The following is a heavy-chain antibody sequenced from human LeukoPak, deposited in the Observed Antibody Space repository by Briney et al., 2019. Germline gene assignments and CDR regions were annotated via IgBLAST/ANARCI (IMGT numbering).Heavy chain of an antibody. CDR3: ARPLAAHNALFDF. Sequence: SETLSLTCSVSDGSTTGYYWSWIRQPPGKGLEWIAYVYYTGRTLYNPSLESRVTISVDTSKTQFSLTVTSVTAADTAVYYCARPLAAHNALFDFWGQGTLVTVSS. J-gene: IGHJ4*02. CDR1: DGSTTGYY. V-gene: IGHV4-59*08. D-gene: IGHD2-15*01. CDR2: VYYTGRT.